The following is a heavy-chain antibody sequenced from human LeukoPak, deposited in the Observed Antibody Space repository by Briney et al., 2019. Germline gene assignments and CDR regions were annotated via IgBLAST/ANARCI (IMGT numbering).Heavy chain of an antibody. CDR1: RYSFTSYW. D-gene: IGHD5-18*01. J-gene: IGHJ6*02. Sequence: GESLKISCKGSRYSFTSYWIGWVRQMPGKGLEWMGIIYPGDSDTRYSPSFQGQVTISADKSISTAYLQWSSLKASDTAMYYCARHGYSYGYPAGGYYGMDVWGQGTTVTVSS. CDR3: ARHGYSYGYPAGGYYGMDV. CDR2: IYPGDSDT. V-gene: IGHV5-51*01.